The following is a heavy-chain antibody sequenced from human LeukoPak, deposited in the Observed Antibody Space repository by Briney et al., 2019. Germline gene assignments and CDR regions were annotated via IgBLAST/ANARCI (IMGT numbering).Heavy chain of an antibody. CDR3: ARKGSGYVSGWFDY. J-gene: IGHJ4*02. D-gene: IGHD5-18*01. Sequence: PSETLSLTCAVSDGSISSYYWSWIRQPPGKGLEWIGTIFYSGSTYYNPSLKSRVTLSVDTSRNQFSLRLNSVTAADTAVYHCARKGSGYVSGWFDYWGQGTLVTVSS. CDR2: IFYSGST. V-gene: IGHV4-39*01. CDR1: DGSISSYY.